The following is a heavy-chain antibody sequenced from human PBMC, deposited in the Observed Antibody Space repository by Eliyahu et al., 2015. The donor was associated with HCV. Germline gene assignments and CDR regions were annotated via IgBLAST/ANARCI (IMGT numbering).Heavy chain of an antibody. CDR2: INHGGST. V-gene: IGHV4-34*01. D-gene: IGHD2-21*02. J-gene: IGHJ4*02. Sequence: QVRLQQWGAGLLKPSETLSLTCAVYGGSFSGHYWNWVRQSPGKGLHWIGEINHGGSTDYNPSLKSRVTISVDASKNQFSLKVKSVTAADTGVYYCARGPYCTRIDCYRAFEYWSQGTLVTVAS. CDR3: ARGPYCTRIDCYRAFEY. CDR1: GGSFSGHY.